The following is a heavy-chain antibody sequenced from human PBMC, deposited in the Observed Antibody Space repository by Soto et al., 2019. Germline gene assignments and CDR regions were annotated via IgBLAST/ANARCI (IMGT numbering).Heavy chain of an antibody. V-gene: IGHV4-34*01. CDR2: INHSGNT. Sequence: SETLSLTCAVYRGSFSGYYCSWIRQPPWKGLEWIGEINHSGNTNYNPALKSRVTISVDTSKNQLSLNLSSVTAADTAVYYCARGKDKWNDRPFDYWGQGTLVTVSS. CDR1: RGSFSGYY. D-gene: IGHD1-20*01. J-gene: IGHJ4*02. CDR3: ARGKDKWNDRPFDY.